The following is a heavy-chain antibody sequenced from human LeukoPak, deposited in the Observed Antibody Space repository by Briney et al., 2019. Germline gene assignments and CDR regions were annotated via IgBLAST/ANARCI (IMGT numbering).Heavy chain of an antibody. CDR3: ATYIVGPTLDY. CDR1: GFTFSSYE. J-gene: IGHJ4*02. CDR2: ISSSGSTI. Sequence: YPGGSLRLSCAASGFTFSSYEMNWVRQAPGKGLEWVSYISSSGSTIYYADSVKGRFTISRDNAKNSLYLQMNSLRAEDTALYYCATYIVGPTLDYWGQGALVTVSS. D-gene: IGHD1-26*01. V-gene: IGHV3-48*03.